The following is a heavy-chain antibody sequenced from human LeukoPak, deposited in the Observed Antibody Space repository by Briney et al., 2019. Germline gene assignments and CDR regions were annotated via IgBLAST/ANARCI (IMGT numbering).Heavy chain of an antibody. D-gene: IGHD1-26*01. Sequence: SETLSVTCTVSGGSISSYYWSWIRQPAGKGLEWIGRIYTSGSTNYNPSLKSRVTMSVDTSKNQFSLKLSSVTAADTAVYYCARDPYSGSYFGIRAFDIWGQGTMVTVSS. J-gene: IGHJ3*02. CDR3: ARDPYSGSYFGIRAFDI. V-gene: IGHV4-4*07. CDR1: GGSISSYY. CDR2: IYTSGST.